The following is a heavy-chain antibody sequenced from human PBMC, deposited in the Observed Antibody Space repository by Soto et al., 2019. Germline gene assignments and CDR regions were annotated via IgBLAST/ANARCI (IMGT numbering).Heavy chain of an antibody. Sequence: QVQLVQSGAEVKKPGASVKVSCKASGYSFTSYAMHWVRQAPGQRLEWMGWINAGNGNTKYSQKFQGRVTITRDTCESTAYMELSSLRSEDTAVYYCARDLYSGSYSWFDPWGQGTLVSVST. CDR1: GYSFTSYA. CDR3: ARDLYSGSYSWFDP. J-gene: IGHJ5*02. CDR2: INAGNGNT. D-gene: IGHD1-26*01. V-gene: IGHV1-3*01.